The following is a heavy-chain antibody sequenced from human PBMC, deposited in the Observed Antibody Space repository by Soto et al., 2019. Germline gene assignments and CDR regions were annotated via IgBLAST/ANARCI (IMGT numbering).Heavy chain of an antibody. D-gene: IGHD3-3*02. V-gene: IGHV3-23*01. CDR1: GFTFSSYA. J-gene: IGHJ4*02. CDR3: AKGSFLERNFDY. Sequence: EVQLLESGGGLVQPGGSLRLSCAASGFTFSSYAMSWVRRAPGKGLEWVSAISGSGGSTYYADSVKGRFTISRDNSKNTLYLQMNSLRAEDTAVYYCAKGSFLERNFDYWGQGTLVTVSS. CDR2: ISGSGGST.